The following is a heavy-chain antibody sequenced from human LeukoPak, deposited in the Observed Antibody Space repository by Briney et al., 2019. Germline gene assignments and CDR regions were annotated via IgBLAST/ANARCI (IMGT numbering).Heavy chain of an antibody. D-gene: IGHD2-2*01. CDR3: LRTTLGPAGATDY. CDR2: INTDGSSV. CDR1: GFTFSSYW. Sequence: GGSLRLSCAASGFTFSSYWMHWVRQAPGKGLVWVSRINTDGSSVTYAEFVKGRFTISRDNAKNTLYLQMNSLRAEDTAVYYCLRTTLGPAGATDYWGQGTLVAVCS. J-gene: IGHJ4*02. V-gene: IGHV3-74*01.